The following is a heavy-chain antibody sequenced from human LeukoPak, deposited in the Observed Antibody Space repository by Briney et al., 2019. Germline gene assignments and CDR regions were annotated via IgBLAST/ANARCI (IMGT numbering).Heavy chain of an antibody. CDR1: GGTFSSYA. CDR2: IIPIFGTA. CDR3: ARGGHPSGSYLLKEYYFDY. Sequence: GSSVKVSCKASGGTFSSYAISWVRQAPGQGLEWMGGIIPIFGTANYAQKFQGRVTITADESTSTAYMELSSLRSEDTAVYYCARGGHPSGSYLLKEYYFDYWGQGTLVTVSS. V-gene: IGHV1-69*01. D-gene: IGHD3-10*01. J-gene: IGHJ4*02.